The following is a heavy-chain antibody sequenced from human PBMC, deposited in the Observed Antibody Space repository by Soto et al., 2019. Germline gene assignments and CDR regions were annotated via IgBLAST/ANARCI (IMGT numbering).Heavy chain of an antibody. D-gene: IGHD2-2*01. CDR2: IYYSGST. J-gene: IGHJ4*02. V-gene: IGHV4-59*06. CDR3: ARGIVVVPDY. Sequence: QVQLQESGPGLVKPSETLSLTCTVSGGSISSYYWSWIRQPPGKGLEWIGYIYYSGSTYYNPSLKSRVTISVDTSKNQFSLKLSSVTAADTAVYYCARGIVVVPDYWGQGTLVTVSS. CDR1: GGSISSYY.